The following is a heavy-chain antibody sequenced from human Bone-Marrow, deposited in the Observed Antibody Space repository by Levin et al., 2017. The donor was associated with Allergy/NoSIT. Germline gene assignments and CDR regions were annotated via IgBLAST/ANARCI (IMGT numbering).Heavy chain of an antibody. Sequence: GESLKISCAASRFSFSDYGMHWVRQAPGKGLEWVALIWDDGTSQYYADSVKGRFTISRDNSNNTMYLQMNSLRAEDTGIYYCASAGVTSGTDAFDIWGQGTLVTVSS. CDR1: RFSFSDYG. CDR3: ASAGVTSGTDAFDI. CDR2: IWDDGTSQ. D-gene: IGHD2-21*02. V-gene: IGHV3-33*01. J-gene: IGHJ3*02.